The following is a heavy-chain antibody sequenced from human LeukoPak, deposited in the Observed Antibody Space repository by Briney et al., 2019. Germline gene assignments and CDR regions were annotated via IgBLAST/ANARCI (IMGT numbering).Heavy chain of an antibody. V-gene: IGHV1-46*01. CDR2: INPSAGST. Sequence: GASVKVSCKASGYMFTTYYMHWVRQAPGQGLEWMGIINPSAGSTTYAQKFQGRVTMTRDTSTSTVYMELSSLRSEDTAVYYCARAAGSSSTLSSLLYWGQGTLVTVSS. J-gene: IGHJ4*02. CDR3: ARAAGSSSTLSSLLY. D-gene: IGHD2-2*01. CDR1: GYMFTTYY.